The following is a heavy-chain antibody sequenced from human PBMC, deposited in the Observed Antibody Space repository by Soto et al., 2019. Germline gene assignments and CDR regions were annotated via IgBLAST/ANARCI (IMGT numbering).Heavy chain of an antibody. CDR3: AREKGGYEPYFDY. D-gene: IGHD5-12*01. V-gene: IGHV4-59*01. CDR1: GGSISSYY. Sequence: TLSLTCTVSGGSISSYYRSWIRQPPGKGLEWIGYIYYSGSTNYNPSLKSRVTISVDTSKNQFSLKLSSVTAADTAVYYCAREKGGYEPYFDYWGQGTLVTVSS. J-gene: IGHJ4*02. CDR2: IYYSGST.